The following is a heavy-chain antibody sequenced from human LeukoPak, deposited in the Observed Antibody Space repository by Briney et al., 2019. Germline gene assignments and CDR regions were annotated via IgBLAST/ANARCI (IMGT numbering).Heavy chain of an antibody. D-gene: IGHD3-10*01. Sequence: SETLSLTCTVSGGSISSYYWSWIRQPPGKGLEWIGYIYYSGSANYNPSLKSRVTIPVDTSKNQFSLKLSSVTAADTAVYYCAGGSAFYYYGMDVWGKGTTVTVSS. CDR2: IYYSGSA. V-gene: IGHV4-59*01. CDR3: AGGSAFYYYGMDV. CDR1: GGSISSYY. J-gene: IGHJ6*04.